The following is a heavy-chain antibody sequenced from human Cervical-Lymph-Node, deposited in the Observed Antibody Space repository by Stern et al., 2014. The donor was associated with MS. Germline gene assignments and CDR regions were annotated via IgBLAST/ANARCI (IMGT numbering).Heavy chain of an antibody. CDR1: GFTFSSYD. CDR2: IGTAGDT. J-gene: IGHJ6*02. Sequence: EVQLVESGGGLVQPGGSLRLSCAASGFTFSSYDMHWVRQATGKGLEWVSAIGTAGDTYYPGSVKGRFTISRENAKNSLYLQMNSPTAGDTAVYYCVRDLPGSAGTGFYYYGMDVGGQGTTGTVAS. V-gene: IGHV3-13*01. CDR3: VRDLPGSAGTGFYYYGMDV.